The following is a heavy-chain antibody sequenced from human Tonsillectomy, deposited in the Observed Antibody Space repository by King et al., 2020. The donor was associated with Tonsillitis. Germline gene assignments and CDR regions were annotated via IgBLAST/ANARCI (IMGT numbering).Heavy chain of an antibody. V-gene: IGHV4-34*01. CDR2: INHSGST. CDR3: ARDGGYYVSGTYQYY. J-gene: IGHJ4*02. D-gene: IGHD3-10*01. CDR1: GGSFSGYY. Sequence: VQLQQWGAGLLKSSETLSLTCAVYGGSFSGYYWTWIRQPPGKGLEWIGEINHSGSTNYNPSLKSRVTISVDMSKNRFSLKLGSVTAADTAVYYCARDGGYYVSGTYQYYCGQGTLVTVSS.